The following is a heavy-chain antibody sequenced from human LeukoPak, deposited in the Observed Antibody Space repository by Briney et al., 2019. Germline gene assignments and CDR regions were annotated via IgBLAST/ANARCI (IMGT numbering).Heavy chain of an antibody. J-gene: IGHJ4*02. V-gene: IGHV3-21*01. Sequence: PGGSLRLSCAASGFTFSSYSMNWVRQAPGKGLEWVSSISSSSSYIYYADSMKGPSTISRDNAKNSLYLKMNSLRAEDTAVYYCARTIRGIAVRGFDYWGQGTLVTVSS. D-gene: IGHD6-19*01. CDR2: ISSSSSYI. CDR1: GFTFSSYS. CDR3: ARTIRGIAVRGFDY.